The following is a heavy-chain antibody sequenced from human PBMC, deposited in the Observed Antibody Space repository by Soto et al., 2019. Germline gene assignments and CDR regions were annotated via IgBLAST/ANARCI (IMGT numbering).Heavy chain of an antibody. CDR2: INVYNHDI. D-gene: IGHD5-12*01. Sequence: QVQLVQSGAEVRKPGASVKLSCKASGYTFTNYAITWVRRAPGQGLEWMGWINVYNHDINYAPRFQDRVSMTTDTSTNTAYMELRSLRSDDTAVYYCVRDSLGGPLVATIHLDLWGQGTLVTVSS. CDR1: GYTFTNYA. J-gene: IGHJ4*02. CDR3: VRDSLGGPLVATIHLDL. V-gene: IGHV1-18*04.